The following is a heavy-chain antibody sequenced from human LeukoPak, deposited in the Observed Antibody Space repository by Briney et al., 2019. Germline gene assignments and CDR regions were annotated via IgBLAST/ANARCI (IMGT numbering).Heavy chain of an antibody. CDR1: GFTSSSYS. D-gene: IGHD1-26*01. CDR3: ARNSGSPTYYFDY. V-gene: IGHV3-21*01. J-gene: IGHJ4*02. CDR2: ISSSSSYI. Sequence: PGGSLRLSCAASGFTSSSYSMNWVRQAPGKGLEWVSSISSSSSYIYYADSVKGRFTISRDNAKNSLYLQMNSLRAEDTAVYYCARNSGSPTYYFDYWGQGTLVTVSS.